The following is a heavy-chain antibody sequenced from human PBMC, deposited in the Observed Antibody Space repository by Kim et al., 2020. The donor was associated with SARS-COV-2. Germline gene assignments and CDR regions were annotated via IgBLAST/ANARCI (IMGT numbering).Heavy chain of an antibody. J-gene: IGHJ6*02. D-gene: IGHD3-9*01. V-gene: IGHV4-39*01. CDR2: IYYSGST. Sequence: SETLSLTCTVSGGSISSSSYYWGWIRQPPGKGLEWIGSIYYSGSTYYNPSLKSRVTISVDTSKNPFSLKLSSVTAADTAVYYCARVDWFLHARTLYYYGMDVWGPGTTVTVSS. CDR1: GGSISSSSYY. CDR3: ARVDWFLHARTLYYYGMDV.